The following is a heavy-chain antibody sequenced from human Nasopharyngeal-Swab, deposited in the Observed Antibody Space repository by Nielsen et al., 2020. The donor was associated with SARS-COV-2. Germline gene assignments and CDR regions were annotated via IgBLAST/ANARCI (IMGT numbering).Heavy chain of an antibody. Sequence: GESLKISCAASGFTFSNYVIHWVRQAPGKGLEWVAVISYDGSNKYYEASVKGRLTISRDNSKNTLYLQMNSLRAEDTAVYYCASIPYCSSTSCKYEGYYYYYMDVWGKGTTVTVSS. V-gene: IGHV3-30-3*01. D-gene: IGHD2-2*01. CDR3: ASIPYCSSTSCKYEGYYYYYMDV. CDR2: ISYDGSNK. CDR1: GFTFSNYV. J-gene: IGHJ6*03.